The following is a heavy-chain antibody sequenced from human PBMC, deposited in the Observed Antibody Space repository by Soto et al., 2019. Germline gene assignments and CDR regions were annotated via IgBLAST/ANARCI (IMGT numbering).Heavy chain of an antibody. V-gene: IGHV3-30*18. CDR3: AKDYFDSSGYYLFDY. CDR2: ISYDGSNK. Sequence: GGSLNISCAATRFNFSSYGLPLGRQAPGKGLEWVAVISYDGSNKYYADSVKGRFTISRDNSKNTLYLQMNSLRAEDTAVYYCAKDYFDSSGYYLFDYWGQGT. J-gene: IGHJ4*02. D-gene: IGHD3-22*01. CDR1: RFNFSSYG.